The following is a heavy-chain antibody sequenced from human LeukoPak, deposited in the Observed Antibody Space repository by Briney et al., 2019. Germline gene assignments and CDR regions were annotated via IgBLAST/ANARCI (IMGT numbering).Heavy chain of an antibody. CDR3: ARFYPLCYFDY. Sequence: PSETLSLTCTVSGGSISSYYWSWIRQPPGKGLEWIGYIYYSGSTNYNPSLKSRVTISVDTSKNQFSLKLSSVTAADTAVYYCARFYPLCYFDYWGQGTLVTVPS. J-gene: IGHJ4*02. CDR2: IYYSGST. D-gene: IGHD2/OR15-2a*01. CDR1: GGSISSYY. V-gene: IGHV4-59*08.